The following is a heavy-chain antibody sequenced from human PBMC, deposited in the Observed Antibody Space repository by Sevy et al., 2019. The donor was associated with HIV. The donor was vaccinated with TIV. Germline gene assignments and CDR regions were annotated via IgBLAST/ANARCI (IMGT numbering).Heavy chain of an antibody. CDR2: IYYSGST. Sequence: SETLSLTCTVSGGSISSGGYYWSWIRQHPGKGLEWIGYIYYSGSTYYNPSLKSRVTISVDTSKNQFSLKLSSVTAAETAVYYCAGEVGFWSGYENVVCRAFDIWGQGTMVTVSS. CDR3: AGEVGFWSGYENVVCRAFDI. D-gene: IGHD3-3*01. J-gene: IGHJ3*02. V-gene: IGHV4-31*03. CDR1: GGSISSGGYY.